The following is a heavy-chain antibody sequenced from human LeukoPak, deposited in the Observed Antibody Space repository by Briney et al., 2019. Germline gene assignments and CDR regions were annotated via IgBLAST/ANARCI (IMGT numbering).Heavy chain of an antibody. V-gene: IGHV4-34*01. J-gene: IGHJ6*03. CDR1: GGSFSGYY. CDR3: ARVSHTSGSYRGMGMGIPGYYMDV. Sequence: PSETLSLTCAVYGGSFSGYYWSWIRQPPGKGLEWIGEINHSGSTNYNPSLKSRVTISVDTSKNQFFLKLSSVTAADTAVYYCARVSHTSGSYRGMGMGIPGYYMDVWGKGTTVTVSS. D-gene: IGHD1-26*01. CDR2: INHSGST.